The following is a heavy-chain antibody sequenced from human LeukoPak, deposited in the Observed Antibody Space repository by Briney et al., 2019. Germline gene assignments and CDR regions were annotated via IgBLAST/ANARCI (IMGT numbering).Heavy chain of an antibody. CDR3: ARVAGGPYYDFWSGYGIDY. Sequence: TSETLSLTCAVYGESFSGYYWSWIRQPPGKGLEWIGEINHSGSTNYNPSLKSRVTISVDTSKNQFSLKLSSVAAADTAVYYCARVAGGPYYDFWSGYGIDYWGQGTLVTVSS. D-gene: IGHD3-3*01. CDR2: INHSGST. J-gene: IGHJ4*02. CDR1: GESFSGYY. V-gene: IGHV4-34*01.